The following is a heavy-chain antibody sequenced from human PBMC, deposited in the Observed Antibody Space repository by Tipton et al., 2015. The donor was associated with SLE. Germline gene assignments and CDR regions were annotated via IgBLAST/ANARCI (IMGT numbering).Heavy chain of an antibody. V-gene: IGHV4-59*11. D-gene: IGHD5-24*01. J-gene: IGHJ5*02. CDR3: AASGYNFLSWFDP. CDR1: GGSISSHY. CDR2: VYSSGST. Sequence: LRLSCTVSGGSISSHYWSWIRQPPGKRLEWIGHVYSSGSTFYNPSLKSRVTISMDTSKNQVSLRMTSVTAADTAVYYCAASGYNFLSWFDPWGQGTPVTVSS.